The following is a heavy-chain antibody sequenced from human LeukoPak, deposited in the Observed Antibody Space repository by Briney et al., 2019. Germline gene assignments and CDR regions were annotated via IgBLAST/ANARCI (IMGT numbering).Heavy chain of an antibody. D-gene: IGHD2-15*01. CDR2: INPNSGDT. CDR1: GYTFTGYY. V-gene: IGHV1-2*06. J-gene: IGHJ4*02. Sequence: GASVQVSCKTSGYTFTGYYLHWVRQAPGQGLEWMGRINPNSGDTNFAQKFQGRVTMTRDTSISTAYMELTRLRSDDTAVYYCARDGSGPLYYFDYWGQGTLVTVSS. CDR3: ARDGSGPLYYFDY.